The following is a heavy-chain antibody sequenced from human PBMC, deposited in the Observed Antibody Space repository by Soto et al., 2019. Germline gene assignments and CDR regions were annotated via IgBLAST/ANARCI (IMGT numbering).Heavy chain of an antibody. CDR1: GFTVSSNY. V-gene: IGHV3-53*01. D-gene: IGHD3-22*01. Sequence: EVQLVESGGGLIQPGGSLRLSCAASGFTVSSNYMSWVRQAPGKGLEWVSVIYSGGSTYYADSVKGRFTISRDNSKNTLYLQMNGLRAEDTAVYYCARDRVESGYPEYCQHWGQGTLVTVSS. CDR2: IYSGGST. J-gene: IGHJ1*01. CDR3: ARDRVESGYPEYCQH.